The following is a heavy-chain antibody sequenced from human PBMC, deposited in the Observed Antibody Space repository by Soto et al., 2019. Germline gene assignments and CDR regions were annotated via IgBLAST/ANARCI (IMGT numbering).Heavy chain of an antibody. CDR1: GFTFSSYA. Sequence: DVQLLESGGHLVQPGGSLRLSCAASGFTFSSYAMSWVRQAPGKGLEWVSSVSAGGDMTYYSDSVKGRFTISRDNSNNALFLQMTSLRIEDTALYYCARGDRGGSGSPASYYYSGLDVWGQGATVTVS. D-gene: IGHD3-10*01. CDR3: ARGDRGGSGSPASYYYSGLDV. J-gene: IGHJ6*02. CDR2: VSAGGDMT. V-gene: IGHV3-23*01.